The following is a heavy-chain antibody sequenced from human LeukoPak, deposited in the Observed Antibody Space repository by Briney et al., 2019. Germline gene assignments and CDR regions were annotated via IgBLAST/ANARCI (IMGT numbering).Heavy chain of an antibody. CDR1: GGSISSGGYY. CDR3: AIIAARPLGLNDY. V-gene: IGHV4-39*07. Sequence: SETLSLTCTVSGGSISSGGYYWSWIRQPQGKGLEWIGEINHSGSTNYNPSLKSRVTISVDTSKNQFSLKLSSVTAADTAVYYCAIIAARPLGLNDYWGQGTLVTVSS. J-gene: IGHJ4*02. CDR2: INHSGST. D-gene: IGHD6-6*01.